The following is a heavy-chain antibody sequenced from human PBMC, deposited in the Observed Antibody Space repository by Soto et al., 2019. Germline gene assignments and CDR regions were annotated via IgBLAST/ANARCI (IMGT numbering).Heavy chain of an antibody. CDR2: ISAGNGNT. D-gene: IGHD6-19*01. J-gene: IGHJ4*02. Sequence: ASVKVSCKASGYTFTGNGLHWVRQAPGQRPEWMGWISAGNGNTKYSQKFQGRVTITRDTSASTAYMELSSLRFEDTAVYYCARDRGSAWYLLDYWGQGTLVTVSP. V-gene: IGHV1-3*01. CDR3: ARDRGSAWYLLDY. CDR1: GYTFTGNG.